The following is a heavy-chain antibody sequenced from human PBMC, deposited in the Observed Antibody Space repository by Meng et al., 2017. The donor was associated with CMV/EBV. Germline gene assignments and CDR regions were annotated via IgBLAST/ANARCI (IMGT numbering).Heavy chain of an antibody. Sequence: SVKVPCKASGGSFSSYAISWVRQAPGQGLEWMGGIIPICGTANYAQKFQGRVTITTDKSKSTAYMELSSLRSEDTAVYYCARGSVQGATSDWGQGTLVTVSS. CDR3: ARGSVQGATSD. J-gene: IGHJ4*02. CDR2: IIPICGTA. CDR1: GGSFSSYA. V-gene: IGHV1-69*05. D-gene: IGHD1-26*01.